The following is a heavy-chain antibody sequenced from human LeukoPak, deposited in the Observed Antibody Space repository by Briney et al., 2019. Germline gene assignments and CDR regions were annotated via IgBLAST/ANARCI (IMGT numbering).Heavy chain of an antibody. D-gene: IGHD2-15*01. Sequence: SVKVSCKASGYTFTSYDIKWVRQATAQRLEWIGWMNPNSGNTGYAQKFQGRVTMTRNTSISTAYMELSSLRSEDTAVYYCARGLYCSGGSCYNIDYWGQGTLVTVSS. CDR3: ARGLYCSGGSCYNIDY. CDR2: MNPNSGNT. J-gene: IGHJ4*02. CDR1: GYTFTSYD. V-gene: IGHV1-8*01.